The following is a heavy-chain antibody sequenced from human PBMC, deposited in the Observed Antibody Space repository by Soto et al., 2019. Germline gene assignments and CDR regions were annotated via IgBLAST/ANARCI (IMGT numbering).Heavy chain of an antibody. CDR3: AGVVPAAIRSYYYYYYMDV. D-gene: IGHD2-2*02. V-gene: IGHV3-73*01. CDR2: IRSKANSYAT. Sequence: GGSLRLSCAASGFTFSGSAMHWVRQASGKGLEWVGRIRSKANSYATAYAASVKGRFTISRDDSKNTAYLQMNSLKTEDTAVYYCAGVVPAAIRSYYYYYYMDVWGKGTTVTVSS. CDR1: GFTFSGSA. J-gene: IGHJ6*03.